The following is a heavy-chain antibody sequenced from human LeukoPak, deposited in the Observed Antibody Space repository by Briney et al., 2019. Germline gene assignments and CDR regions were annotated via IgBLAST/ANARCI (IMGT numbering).Heavy chain of an antibody. D-gene: IGHD3-10*01. CDR2: INPSGGST. CDR3: ARHRITMVRGVQVGNWFDP. V-gene: IGHV1-46*01. CDR1: GYTFTSYY. J-gene: IGHJ5*02. Sequence: ASVKVSCKASGYTFTSYYMHWVRQAPGQGLEWMGIINPSGGSTSYAQKFQGRVTMTRDTSTSTVYMELSSLRSEDTAVYYCARHRITMVRGVQVGNWFDPWGQGTLVTVSS.